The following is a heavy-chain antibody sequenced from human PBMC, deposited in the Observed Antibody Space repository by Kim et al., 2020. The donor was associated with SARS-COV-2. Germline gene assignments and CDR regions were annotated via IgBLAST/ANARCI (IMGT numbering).Heavy chain of an antibody. CDR1: GGSITNYY. D-gene: IGHD2-21*02. J-gene: IGHJ4*02. Sequence: SETLSLTCTVSGGSITNYYWSWIRQPPGKGLEWIGYIYYSGSTKYNPSLESRVTISEDTSKNQFSLKLRSVTAADTAVYFCARGVTYAGVRSDYWGQGTLVTVSS. CDR3: ARGVTYAGVRSDY. CDR2: IYYSGST. V-gene: IGHV4-59*13.